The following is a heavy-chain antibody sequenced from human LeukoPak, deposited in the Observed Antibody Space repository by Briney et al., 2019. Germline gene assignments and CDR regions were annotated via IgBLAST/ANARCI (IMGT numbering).Heavy chain of an antibody. V-gene: IGHV1-8*01. Sequence: ASVKVSCKASGYTFTSYDINWVRQATGQGLEWMGWMNPNSGNTGYALKFQGRVTMTRNTSISTAYMELSSLRSEDTAVYYCARALAYCGGDCYSGFDYWGQGTLVTVSS. CDR1: GYTFTSYD. D-gene: IGHD2-21*02. J-gene: IGHJ4*02. CDR2: MNPNSGNT. CDR3: ARALAYCGGDCYSGFDY.